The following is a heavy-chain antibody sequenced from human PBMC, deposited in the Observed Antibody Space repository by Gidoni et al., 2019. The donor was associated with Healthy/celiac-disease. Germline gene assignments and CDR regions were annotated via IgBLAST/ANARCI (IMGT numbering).Heavy chain of an antibody. V-gene: IGHV1-8*01. CDR3: ARAYDSSGYYYFDY. J-gene: IGHJ4*02. Sequence: QVQLVQSGAEVKKPGAAVKVSCKASGYTFTSYDINWVRQATGQGLEWMGWMNPNSGNTGYAQKFQGRVTMTRNTSISTAYMELSSLRSEDTAVYYCARAYDSSGYYYFDYWGQGTLVTVSS. D-gene: IGHD3-22*01. CDR2: MNPNSGNT. CDR1: GYTFTSYD.